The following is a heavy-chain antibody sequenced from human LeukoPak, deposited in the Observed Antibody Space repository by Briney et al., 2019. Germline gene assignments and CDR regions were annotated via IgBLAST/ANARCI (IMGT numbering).Heavy chain of an antibody. CDR1: GYSFTNYW. CDR3: ARRTCSGGSCLDAFDI. V-gene: IGHV5-10-1*01. CDR2: IDPSDSYT. D-gene: IGHD2-15*01. Sequence: GESLKISCKGSGYSFTNYWISWVRQMAGKGLEWMGRIDPSDSYTNYSPSFQGHVTISADESISTAYLQWSSLKASDTAMYYCARRTCSGGSCLDAFDIWGQGTMVTVSS. J-gene: IGHJ3*02.